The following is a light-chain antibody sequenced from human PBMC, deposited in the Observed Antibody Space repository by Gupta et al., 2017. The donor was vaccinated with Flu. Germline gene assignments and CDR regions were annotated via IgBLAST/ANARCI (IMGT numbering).Light chain of an antibody. CDR1: SSNIGNNY. V-gene: IGLV1-51*01. J-gene: IGLJ3*02. Sequence: SCSGSSSNIGNNYVSWYQQLPGTAPKLLMYDNNKRPSGIPDRFSGSKSGTSATLGITGLQTGDEADYYGGTWDSSLSAGVVGGGTKLPVL. CDR3: GTWDSSLSAGV. CDR2: DNN.